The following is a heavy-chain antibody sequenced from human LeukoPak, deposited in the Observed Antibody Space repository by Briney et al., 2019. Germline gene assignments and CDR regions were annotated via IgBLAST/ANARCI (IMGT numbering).Heavy chain of an antibody. D-gene: IGHD6-25*01. J-gene: IGHJ3*01. CDR3: ARRSAAKDAFDF. Sequence: GGSLRLSCAASGITFSSYGMHWVRQAPGKGLEWVAYIRYDGSNKYYADSVKGRFTISRDNSKNTLYLQMNSLSAEDTAVYYCARRSAAKDAFDFWGQGTMVTVSS. V-gene: IGHV3-30*02. CDR2: IRYDGSNK. CDR1: GITFSSYG.